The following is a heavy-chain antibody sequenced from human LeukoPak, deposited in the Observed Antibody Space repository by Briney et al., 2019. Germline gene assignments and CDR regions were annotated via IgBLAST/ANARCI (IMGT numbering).Heavy chain of an antibody. V-gene: IGHV1-46*01. J-gene: IGHJ4*02. CDR1: GYTFTSYY. D-gene: IGHD3-9*01. Sequence: ASVKVSCKASGYTFTSYYMHWVRQAPGQGLEWMGIINPSGGSTSYAQKFQGRVTMTRDMSTSTAYMELRSLRSDDTAVYYCARFRGYYDILTGYIDYWGQGTLVTVSS. CDR2: INPSGGST. CDR3: ARFRGYYDILTGYIDY.